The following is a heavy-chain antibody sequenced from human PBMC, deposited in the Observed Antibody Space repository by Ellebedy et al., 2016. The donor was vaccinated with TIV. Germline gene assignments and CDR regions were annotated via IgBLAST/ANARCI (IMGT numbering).Heavy chain of an antibody. CDR3: ARDVVVVPAAMVSYYYYYYGMDV. CDR2: ISAYNGNT. D-gene: IGHD2-2*01. V-gene: IGHV1-18*01. J-gene: IGHJ6*02. Sequence: ASVKVSCXASGYTFTSYGISWVRQAPGQGLEWMGWISAYNGNTNYAQKLQGRVTMTTDTSTSTAYMELRCLRSDDTAVYYCARDVVVVPAAMVSYYYYYYGMDVWGQGTTVTVSS. CDR1: GYTFTSYG.